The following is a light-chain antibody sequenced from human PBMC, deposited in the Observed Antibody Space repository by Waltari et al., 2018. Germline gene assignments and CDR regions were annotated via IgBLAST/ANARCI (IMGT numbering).Light chain of an antibody. V-gene: IGKV3-11*01. Sequence: EIVLTQSPATLSLSPGDTATPSCRASQCVSSYLAWYQQRPGQPPRLLIYAASNRATGVPARFRGSGSGTDFTLTISSLEAEDFAVYYCQQRSNWTPHTFGQGARLEIK. CDR2: AAS. CDR1: QCVSSY. J-gene: IGKJ2*01. CDR3: QQRSNWTPHT.